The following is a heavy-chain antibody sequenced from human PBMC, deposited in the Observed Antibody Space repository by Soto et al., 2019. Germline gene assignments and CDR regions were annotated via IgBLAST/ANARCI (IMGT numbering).Heavy chain of an antibody. CDR1: GFSLTTRGVG. CDR3: EHLQTYYPYDWFDP. Sequence: QITLKESVPTLVKPTQTLTLTCTFSGFSLTTRGVGVGWSRQPPGKALEGIALIYWDDDKRYSPSLQSRLSITKDTSKNQVVLTMTNVYPVDTATYYCEHLQTYYPYDWFDPWGQGTLVSVSS. V-gene: IGHV2-5*02. D-gene: IGHD3-10*01. CDR2: IYWDDDK. J-gene: IGHJ5*02.